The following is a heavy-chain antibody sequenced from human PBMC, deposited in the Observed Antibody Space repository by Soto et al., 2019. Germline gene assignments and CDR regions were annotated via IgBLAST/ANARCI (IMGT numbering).Heavy chain of an antibody. CDR1: GFISSNYA. D-gene: IGHD5-18*01. CDR3: AKDRGGLVDTGTLDV. V-gene: IGHV3-23*01. Sequence: EVQLLESGGGWVQPGGSLRLSCVASGFISSNYAMSWVRQVPGKGLEWVSGIGGSETNTHYADSVKGRFTISRDNSKNTLFLQMNSLRAEDTAEYYCAKDRGGLVDTGTLDVWGQGTTVTVSS. CDR2: IGGSETNT. J-gene: IGHJ6*02.